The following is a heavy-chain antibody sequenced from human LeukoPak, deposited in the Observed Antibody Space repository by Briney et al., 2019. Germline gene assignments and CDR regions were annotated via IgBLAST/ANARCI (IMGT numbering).Heavy chain of an antibody. CDR2: ISSSSSYI. Sequence: PGGSLRLSCAASGFTFSSYSMNWVRQAPGKGLEWVSSISSSSSYIYYADSVKGRFTISRDNAKNSLYLQMNSLRAEDTAVYYCARASGSSWYNPFDYWGQGTLVTVSS. V-gene: IGHV3-21*01. D-gene: IGHD6-13*01. CDR1: GFTFSSYS. CDR3: ARASGSSWYNPFDY. J-gene: IGHJ4*02.